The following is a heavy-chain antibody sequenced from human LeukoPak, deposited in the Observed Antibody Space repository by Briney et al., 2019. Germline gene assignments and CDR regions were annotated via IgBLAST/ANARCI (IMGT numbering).Heavy chain of an antibody. D-gene: IGHD1-26*01. CDR3: TSLIVGATRVDY. J-gene: IGHJ4*02. CDR2: IRSKANSYAT. CDR1: GFTFSSYW. Sequence: GGSLRLSCAASGFTFSSYWMSWVRQASGKGLEWVGRIRSKANSYATAYAASVKGRFTISRDDSKNTAYLQMNSLKTEDTAVYYCTSLIVGATRVDYWGQGTLVTVSS. V-gene: IGHV3-73*01.